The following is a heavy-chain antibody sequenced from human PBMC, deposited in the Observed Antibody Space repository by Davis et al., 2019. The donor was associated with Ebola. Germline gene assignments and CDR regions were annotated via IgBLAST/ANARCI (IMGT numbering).Heavy chain of an antibody. CDR2: IYPGDSDT. CDR3: ARPAMVRGVDAFDI. D-gene: IGHD3-10*01. CDR1: GYSFTTYW. J-gene: IGHJ3*02. V-gene: IGHV5-51*01. Sequence: GESLKISCKASGYSFTTYWIGWVRQMPGKGLEWMGIIYPGDSDTRYSPSLQDQVTISADKSISTAYLQWSSLKASDTAMYYCARPAMVRGVDAFDIWGQGTMVTVSS.